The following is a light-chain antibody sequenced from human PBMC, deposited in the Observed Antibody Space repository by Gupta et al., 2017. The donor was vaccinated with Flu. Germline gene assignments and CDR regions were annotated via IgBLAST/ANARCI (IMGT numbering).Light chain of an antibody. CDR1: QSGNVH. J-gene: IGKJ3*01. Sequence: SVSPGETANRSCSASQSGNVHLAWYQQEHGQAPRLHIYCESSRATGIPDRFSGSGCGTEFNLTISSLHSEELAVYYCKHYHNWPQEKDFTFGHGTKVDIK. CDR3: KHYHNWPQEKDFT. CDR2: CES. V-gene: IGKV3-15*01.